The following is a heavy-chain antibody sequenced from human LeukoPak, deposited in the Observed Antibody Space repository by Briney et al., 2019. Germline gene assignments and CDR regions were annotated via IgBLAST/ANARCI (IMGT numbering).Heavy chain of an antibody. J-gene: IGHJ3*02. CDR1: GYTFTSYD. D-gene: IGHD5-18*01. Sequence: ASVKVSCKASGYTFTSYDINWVRQAPGQGLEWMGWMNPNSGNTGYAQKFQGRVTMTRNTSISTAYMELSSLRSEDTAVYYCARDRGYSYGFAFDIWGQGTMVTVSS. CDR3: ARDRGYSYGFAFDI. CDR2: MNPNSGNT. V-gene: IGHV1-8*01.